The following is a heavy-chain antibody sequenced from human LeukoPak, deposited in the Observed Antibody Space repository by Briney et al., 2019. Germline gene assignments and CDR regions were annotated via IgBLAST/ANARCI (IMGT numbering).Heavy chain of an antibody. V-gene: IGHV3-11*01. CDR1: GLTVSSDY. Sequence: TGGSLRLSCAASGLTVSSDYMSWVRQAPGKGLEWVSYISSSATTMYYADSVKDRFIISRDNAKNSLFLQMNSLRAEDTAVYYCARGDYDKYGMDVWGQGTTVTVSS. CDR2: ISSSATTM. J-gene: IGHJ6*02. CDR3: ARGDYDKYGMDV.